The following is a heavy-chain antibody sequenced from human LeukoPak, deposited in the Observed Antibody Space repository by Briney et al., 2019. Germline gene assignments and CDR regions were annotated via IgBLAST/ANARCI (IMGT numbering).Heavy chain of an antibody. CDR1: GFTFSSYA. CDR3: AKDHPGDDFWSGLYAFDI. Sequence: GSLRLSCAASGFTFSSYAMSWVRQAPGKGLEWVSAISGSGGSTYYADSVKGRLTISRDNSKNTLYLQMYSLRAEDTAVYYCAKDHPGDDFWSGLYAFDIWGQGTMVTVSS. CDR2: ISGSGGST. D-gene: IGHD3-3*01. V-gene: IGHV3-23*01. J-gene: IGHJ3*02.